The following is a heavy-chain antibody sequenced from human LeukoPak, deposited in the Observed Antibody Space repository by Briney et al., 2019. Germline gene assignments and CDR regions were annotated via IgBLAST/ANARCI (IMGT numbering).Heavy chain of an antibody. V-gene: IGHV1-18*01. D-gene: IGHD1-26*01. CDR1: GYTFTSYG. J-gene: IGHJ4*02. CDR3: ARDATRSPPTSGSYYW. CDR2: ISAYNGNT. Sequence: ASVKVSCKASGYTFTSYGISWVRQAPGQGLEWMGWISAYNGNTNYAQKLQGRVTMTTDTSTSTAYMELRSLRSDDTAVYYCARDATRSPPTSGSYYWWGRGTLVTVSS.